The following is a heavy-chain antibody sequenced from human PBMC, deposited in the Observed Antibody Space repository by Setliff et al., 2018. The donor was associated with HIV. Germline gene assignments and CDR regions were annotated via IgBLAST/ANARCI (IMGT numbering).Heavy chain of an antibody. CDR2: TYYRSKWYN. J-gene: IGHJ4*02. CDR1: GDSVSSNSAA. Sequence: SQTLSLTCAISGDSVSSNSAAWNWIRQSPSRGLEWLGRTYYRSKWYNDYALSVKSRISISPDTSNNQFSLQLSSVTPEDTAVYYCARGSYNSGLLWGQGTLVTVSS. D-gene: IGHD6-19*01. CDR3: ARGSYNSGLL. V-gene: IGHV6-1*01.